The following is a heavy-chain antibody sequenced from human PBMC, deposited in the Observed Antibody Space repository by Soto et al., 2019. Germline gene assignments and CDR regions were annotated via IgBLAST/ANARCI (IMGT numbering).Heavy chain of an antibody. J-gene: IGHJ4*02. CDR2: IHNSGTT. Sequence: QVQLQESGPGLVKPSQTLSLTCTVSGGSITNDDYYWNWIRQLPGKGLEWIGYIHNSGTTDYNPSLKSRVTISVDTSKSQFSLKLSSVTAAVTAVYFCARQKQWLSPFDDWGQGTLVTVSS. V-gene: IGHV4-31*03. D-gene: IGHD6-19*01. CDR3: ARQKQWLSPFDD. CDR1: GGSITNDDYY.